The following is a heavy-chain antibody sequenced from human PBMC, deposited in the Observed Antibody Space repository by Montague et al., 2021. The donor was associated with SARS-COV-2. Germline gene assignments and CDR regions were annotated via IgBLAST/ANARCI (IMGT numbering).Heavy chain of an antibody. J-gene: IGHJ5*02. D-gene: IGHD1-26*01. CDR3: ARGHGIT. CDR2: MKPDGSEK. Sequence: SLRLSCAASGFTFSTSWMIWVRQAPGNGLEWVANMKPDGSEKYYVDSVKGRFTISRDNAKNSLYLQMSSLRAEDTAVYYCARGHGITWGQGTPVTVSS. CDR1: GFTFSTSW. V-gene: IGHV3-7*04.